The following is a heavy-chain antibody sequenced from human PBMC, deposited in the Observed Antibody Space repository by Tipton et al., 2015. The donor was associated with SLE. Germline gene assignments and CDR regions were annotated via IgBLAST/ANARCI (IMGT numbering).Heavy chain of an antibody. Sequence: VTISADKSINTAYLQWNSLKASDTAIYYCARHSELGSGFDFWGQGTLVTVSS. J-gene: IGHJ4*02. V-gene: IGHV5-51*01. D-gene: IGHD7-27*01. CDR3: ARHSELGSGFDF.